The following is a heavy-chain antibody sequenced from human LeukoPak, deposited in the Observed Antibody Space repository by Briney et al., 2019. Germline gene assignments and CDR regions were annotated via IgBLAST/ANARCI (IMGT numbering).Heavy chain of an antibody. CDR1: GFTFSSYG. J-gene: IGHJ4*02. Sequence: GGSLRLSCAASGFTFSSYGMNWVRQAPGKGLEWLSYISSSSSTIYYADSVKGRFTISRDNAKNSLYLQMNSLRAEDTAVYYCARVNMVRGVLLGGYDYWGQGTLVTVSS. CDR3: ARVNMVRGVLLGGYDY. CDR2: ISSSSSTI. V-gene: IGHV3-48*01. D-gene: IGHD3-10*01.